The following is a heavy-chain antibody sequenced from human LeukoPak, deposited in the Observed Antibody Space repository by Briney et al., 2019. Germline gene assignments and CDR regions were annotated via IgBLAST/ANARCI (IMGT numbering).Heavy chain of an antibody. CDR3: AKDANRMTITMIVVGSSGGAFDI. CDR1: GFTFSSYG. CDR2: IRYDGGNK. D-gene: IGHD3-22*01. V-gene: IGHV3-30*02. J-gene: IGHJ3*02. Sequence: PGGSLRLSCAASGFTFSSYGMHWVRQAPGKGLEWVAFIRYDGGNKYYADSVKGRFTISRDDSKNTLYLQMNSLRAEDTAVYYCAKDANRMTITMIVVGSSGGAFDIWGQGTMVTVSS.